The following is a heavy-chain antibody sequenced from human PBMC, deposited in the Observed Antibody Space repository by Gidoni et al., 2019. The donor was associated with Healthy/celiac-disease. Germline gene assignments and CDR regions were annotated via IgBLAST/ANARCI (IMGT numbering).Heavy chain of an antibody. J-gene: IGHJ4*02. D-gene: IGHD3-22*01. Sequence: QVQLVQSGAEVKKPGSSVKVSCKASGGTFSSYAISWVRQAPGQGLEWMGGIIPIFGTANYAQKFQGRVTITADESTSTAYMELSSLRSEDTAVYYCARGDTPGYYYDSSGYLFYWGQGTLVTVSS. CDR2: IIPIFGTA. CDR1: GGTFSSYA. V-gene: IGHV1-69*01. CDR3: ARGDTPGYYYDSSGYLFY.